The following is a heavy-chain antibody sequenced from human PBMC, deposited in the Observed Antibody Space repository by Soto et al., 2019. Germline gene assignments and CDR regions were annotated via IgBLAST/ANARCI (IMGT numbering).Heavy chain of an antibody. CDR3: ARALGYYDISGYYGTFYYYGMDV. Sequence: PGGSVRLSCAASGFTFSNYDMNWVRQAPGKGLEWVSYISSSSSTIYYADSVRGRFTISRDNAQNSLFLQMNSLRDEDTAVYYCARALGYYDISGYYGTFYYYGMDVWGQGTTVTVSS. CDR1: GFTFSNYD. V-gene: IGHV3-48*02. D-gene: IGHD3-22*01. CDR2: ISSSSSTI. J-gene: IGHJ6*02.